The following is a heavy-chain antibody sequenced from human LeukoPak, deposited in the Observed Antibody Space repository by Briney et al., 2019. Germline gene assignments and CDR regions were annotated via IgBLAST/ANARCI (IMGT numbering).Heavy chain of an antibody. CDR1: GFTFSSYG. D-gene: IGHD6-13*01. J-gene: IGHJ4*02. Sequence: PGGSLRLSCAASGFTFSSYGMHWVRQAPGKGLEWVAFIRYDGSNKYYADSVKGRFTISRDNSKNTLYLQMNSLRAEDTAVYYCAKDLKPIWGQQLVDYWGQGTLVTVSS. CDR2: IRYDGSNK. V-gene: IGHV3-30*02. CDR3: AKDLKPIWGQQLVDY.